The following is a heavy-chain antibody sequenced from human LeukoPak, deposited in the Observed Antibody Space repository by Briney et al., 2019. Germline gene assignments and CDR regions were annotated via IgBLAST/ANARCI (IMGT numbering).Heavy chain of an antibody. CDR1: GFTFSNYA. J-gene: IGHJ4*02. Sequence: GGSLRLPCAASGFTFSNYAMSWVRQAPGKGLEWVSTITGSGDTTFYAGSVKGRFAISRDNSKNTLFLQMNSLRAEDTAVYYCAKGFSGWNYWSLVSWGQGTLVTVSS. CDR2: ITGSGDTT. CDR3: AKGFSGWNYWSLVS. D-gene: IGHD1-7*01. V-gene: IGHV3-23*01.